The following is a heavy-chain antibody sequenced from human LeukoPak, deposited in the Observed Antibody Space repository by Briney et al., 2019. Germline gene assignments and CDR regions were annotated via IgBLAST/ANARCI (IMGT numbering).Heavy chain of an antibody. V-gene: IGHV3-11*05. CDR1: GFTFSDYY. CDR3: AREDGYSSSWYSDY. CDR2: ISSTSIYT. D-gene: IGHD6-13*01. Sequence: KSGGSLRLSCAASGFTFSDYYMSWIRQAPGKGLEWVSDISSTSIYTNYGDSVKGRFTISRDNAKNSLYLQMNSLRAEDTAVYYCAREDGYSSSWYSDYWGQGTLVTVSS. J-gene: IGHJ4*02.